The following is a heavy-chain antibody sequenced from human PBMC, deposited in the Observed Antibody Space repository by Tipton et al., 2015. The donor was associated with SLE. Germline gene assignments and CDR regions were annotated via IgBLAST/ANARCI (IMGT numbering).Heavy chain of an antibody. CDR2: VFDTGST. CDR3: ARDYFDSAGYTFIDV. V-gene: IGHV4-59*01. J-gene: IGHJ6*03. CDR1: GGSISSYY. D-gene: IGHD3-22*01. Sequence: TLSLTCTVSGGSISSYYWSWIRQPPGKGLEWIGYVFDTGSTRYNPSLRSRVTISLNKSKNQFSLRLTSVTAADTAVYFCARDYFDSAGYTFIDVWGKGTTVSVSS.